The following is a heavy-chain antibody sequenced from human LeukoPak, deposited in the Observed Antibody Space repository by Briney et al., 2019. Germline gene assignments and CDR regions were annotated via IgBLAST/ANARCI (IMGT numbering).Heavy chain of an antibody. D-gene: IGHD3-22*01. Sequence: GASVKVSCKASGYTFTSYGISWVRQAPGQGLEWMGWISAYNGNTNYAQKLQGRVTMTTDTSTSTAYMELRSLRSDDTAVYNCARRSIGNYYYYMDVWGKGTTVTVSS. J-gene: IGHJ6*03. CDR3: ARRSIGNYYYYMDV. CDR2: ISAYNGNT. V-gene: IGHV1-18*01. CDR1: GYTFTSYG.